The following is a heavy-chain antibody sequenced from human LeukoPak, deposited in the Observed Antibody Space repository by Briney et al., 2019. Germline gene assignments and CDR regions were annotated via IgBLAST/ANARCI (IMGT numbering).Heavy chain of an antibody. CDR1: GGSVTSDY. Sequence: SETLSLTCTVSGGSVTSDYWSWLRQPPGKGLEWIGYMYYSGSTNYNPSLKSRVTISGDTSKNQFSLKLSSVPAADTAVYYCARRYCSSTSCPIDYWGQGTLVSVSS. J-gene: IGHJ4*02. CDR3: ARRYCSSTSCPIDY. V-gene: IGHV4-59*08. D-gene: IGHD2-2*01. CDR2: MYYSGST.